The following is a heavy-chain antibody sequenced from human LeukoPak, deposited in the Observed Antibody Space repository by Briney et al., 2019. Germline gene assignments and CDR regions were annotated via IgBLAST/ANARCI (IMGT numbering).Heavy chain of an antibody. CDR1: GGSISSYY. CDR3: ARGGKRVYDIPIPYYFVY. D-gene: IGHD5/OR15-5a*01. CDR2: IYYSGST. V-gene: IGHV4-59*01. Sequence: PSETLSLNCTVSGGSISSYYWSWIRQPPGKGLEWIGYIYYSGSTNYNPSLKSRVTISVDTSKNQFSLKLSSVTAADTAVYYCARGGKRVYDIPIPYYFVYWGQGTLVTVSS. J-gene: IGHJ4*02.